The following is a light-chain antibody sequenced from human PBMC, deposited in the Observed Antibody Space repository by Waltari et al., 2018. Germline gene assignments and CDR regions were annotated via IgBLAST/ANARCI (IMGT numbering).Light chain of an antibody. CDR1: SSNIGSNP. CDR2: GDN. J-gene: IGLJ2*01. CDR3: AVWDNSLNGVV. V-gene: IGLV1-44*01. Sequence: QSVLTQPPSASGTPGQRVTISCSGSSSNIGSNPVNWYQQLPGTAPSLLIYGDNRRPSGFPDRFSGSKSGTSASLAISGLQSEDEVDFYCAVWDNSLNGVVFGGGTKLTVL.